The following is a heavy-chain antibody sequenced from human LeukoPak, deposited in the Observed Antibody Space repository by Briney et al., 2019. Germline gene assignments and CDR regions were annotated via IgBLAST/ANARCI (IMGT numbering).Heavy chain of an antibody. J-gene: IGHJ5*02. D-gene: IGHD3-22*01. CDR2: IYYSGST. Sequence: TLSLTCTVSGGSISSGGYYWSWIRQHPGKGLEWIGYIYYSGSTYYNPSLKSRVTISVDTSKNQFSLKLSSVTAADTAVYYCARSPYYYDSSGYFGPNWFDPWGQGTLVTVSS. CDR1: GGSISSGGYY. CDR3: ARSPYYYDSSGYFGPNWFDP. V-gene: IGHV4-31*03.